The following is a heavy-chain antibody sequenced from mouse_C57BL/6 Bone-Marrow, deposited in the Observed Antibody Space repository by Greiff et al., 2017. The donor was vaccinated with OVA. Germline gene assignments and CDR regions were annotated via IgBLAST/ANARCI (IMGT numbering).Heavy chain of an antibody. D-gene: IGHD4-1*01. J-gene: IGHJ3*01. CDR2: INTSNGGT. CDR1: GYTFTSYW. Sequence: QVQLQQPGTELVKPGASVKLSCKASGYTFTSYWMHWVKQRPGQGLEWIGNINTSNGGTNYNEKFKGKATLTVDKSSSTAYMQLSSLTSEDSAVYYCASLGFAYWGQGTRVTVSA. V-gene: IGHV1-53*01. CDR3: ASLGFAY.